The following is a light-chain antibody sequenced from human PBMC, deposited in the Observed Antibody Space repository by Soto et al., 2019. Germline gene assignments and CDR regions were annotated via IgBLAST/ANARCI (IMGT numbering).Light chain of an antibody. CDR1: HSVSSTY. CDR2: GAS. V-gene: IGKV3-20*01. J-gene: IGKJ2*01. CDR3: QQYGSSPPYT. Sequence: EIVLTQSPGTLSLSPGERATLSCRASHSVSSTYLAWYQQKPGQAPRVLIYGASSRATGIPDRFSGSGSGTDFTLTISRLEPEAFAVYYCQQYGSSPPYTFGRGTKLEIK.